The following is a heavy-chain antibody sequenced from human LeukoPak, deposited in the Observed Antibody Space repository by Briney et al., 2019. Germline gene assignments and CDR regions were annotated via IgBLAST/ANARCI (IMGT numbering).Heavy chain of an antibody. CDR1: GYAFRNSA. V-gene: IGHV1-69*13. CDR2: VIPLFGTP. D-gene: IGHD4-23*01. CDR3: ARGWLAETAVVTPYNN. J-gene: IGHJ4*02. Sequence: ASVKVSCKASGYAFRNSAVNWVRQAPGQGLEWIGRVIPLFGTPHYAQNFQGRATITADESTSTAYMELRSLRSEDTAVYYCARGWLAETAVVTPYNNWGQGTLVTVSS.